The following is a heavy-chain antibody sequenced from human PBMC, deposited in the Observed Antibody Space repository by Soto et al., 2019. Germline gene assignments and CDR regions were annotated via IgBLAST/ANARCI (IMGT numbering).Heavy chain of an antibody. CDR1: GGTFSSYA. V-gene: IGHV1-69*01. J-gene: IGHJ4*02. CDR2: IIPIFGTA. CDR3: AIRRTYYYDSSAEQSFVY. Sequence: QVQLVQSGAEVKKPGSSVKVSCKASGGTFSSYAISWVRQAPGQGLEWMGGIIPIFGTANYAQKFQGRVTITADESTSTAYMELSSLRSEDTAVYYCAIRRTYYYDSSAEQSFVYWGQGTLVTVSS. D-gene: IGHD3-22*01.